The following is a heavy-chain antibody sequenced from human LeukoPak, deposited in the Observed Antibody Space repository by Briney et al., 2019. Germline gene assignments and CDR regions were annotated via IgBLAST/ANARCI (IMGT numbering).Heavy chain of an antibody. D-gene: IGHD2/OR15-2a*01. CDR2: INSDGSWT. CDR1: GNYW. CDR3: VSFYETY. Sequence: GGSLRLSCAASGNYWMYWVRQAPGKGLVWVSHINSDGSWTSYADSVKGRFTISKDNAKNTVYLQMNSLRAEDTAVYYCVSFYETYWGRGTLVTVSS. J-gene: IGHJ4*02. V-gene: IGHV3-74*01.